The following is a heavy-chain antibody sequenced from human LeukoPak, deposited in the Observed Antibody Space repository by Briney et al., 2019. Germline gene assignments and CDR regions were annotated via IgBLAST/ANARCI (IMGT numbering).Heavy chain of an antibody. D-gene: IGHD2-8*02. Sequence: PSETLSLTCAVYGGSFSGYYWSWIRQPPGKGLVWIGEINHSGSTNYNPSLKSRVTISVDTSKNQFSLKLSSVTAADTAVYYCARGRGRHHIVLVVYATPNWFDPWGQGTLVTVSS. CDR2: INHSGST. CDR1: GGSFSGYY. J-gene: IGHJ5*02. V-gene: IGHV4-34*01. CDR3: ARGRGRHHIVLVVYATPNWFDP.